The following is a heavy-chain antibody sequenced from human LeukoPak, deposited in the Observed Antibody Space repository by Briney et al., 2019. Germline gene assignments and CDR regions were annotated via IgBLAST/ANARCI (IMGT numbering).Heavy chain of an antibody. CDR1: GGTFSSYA. V-gene: IGHV1-69*13. Sequence: SVKVSCKASGGTFSSYAISWVRQAPGQGLERMGGIIPIFGTANYAQKFQGRVTITADESTSTAYMELSSLRSEDTAVYYCARELVGATLAEYFSTGARAPWSPSPQ. J-gene: IGHJ1*01. CDR2: IIPIFGTA. D-gene: IGHD1-26*01. CDR3: ARELVGATLAEYFST.